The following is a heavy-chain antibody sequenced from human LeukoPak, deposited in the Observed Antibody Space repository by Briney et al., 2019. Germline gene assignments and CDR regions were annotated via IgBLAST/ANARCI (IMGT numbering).Heavy chain of an antibody. CDR2: IFHSGST. D-gene: IGHD3-10*01. J-gene: IGHJ4*02. Sequence: SETLSLTCAVSGYSISSGDYWGWIRQSPGKGLEWIGNIFHSGSTYHNPSLKSRVTISVDTSKNEFSLKLSSVTAADTAVYYCARGIYYLIEYWGQGNLVTVSS. CDR1: GYSISSGDY. V-gene: IGHV4-38-2*01. CDR3: ARGIYYLIEY.